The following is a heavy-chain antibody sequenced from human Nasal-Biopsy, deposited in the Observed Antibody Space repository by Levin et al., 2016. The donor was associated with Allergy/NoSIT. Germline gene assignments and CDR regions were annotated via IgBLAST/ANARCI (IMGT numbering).Heavy chain of an antibody. CDR1: GFTFSKFA. Sequence: GGSLRLSCAASGFTFSKFAMHWVRQAAGKGLEWVAIISDDGRTKYYANSVKGRFIISRDNSRNTVNLQMNSLRPEDTAVYHCAKFWYGELYHWQVSYPIDHWGQGTLVTVSS. J-gene: IGHJ4*02. CDR3: AKFWYGELYHWQVSYPIDH. D-gene: IGHD3-10*01. CDR2: ISDDGRTK. V-gene: IGHV3-30*18.